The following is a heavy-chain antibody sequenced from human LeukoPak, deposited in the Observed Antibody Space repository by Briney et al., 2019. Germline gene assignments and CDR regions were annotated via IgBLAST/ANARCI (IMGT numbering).Heavy chain of an antibody. Sequence: ASVKVSCKASGYTFTSYYMHWVRQAPGQGLEWMGIINPSGGSTSYAQKFQGRVTMTRDMSTSTVYMELSSLRSEDTAVYYCARGGPHSSGYYHDWFDPWGQGTLVTVSS. CDR3: ARGGPHSSGYYHDWFDP. D-gene: IGHD3-22*01. V-gene: IGHV1-46*01. CDR2: INPSGGST. J-gene: IGHJ5*02. CDR1: GYTFTSYY.